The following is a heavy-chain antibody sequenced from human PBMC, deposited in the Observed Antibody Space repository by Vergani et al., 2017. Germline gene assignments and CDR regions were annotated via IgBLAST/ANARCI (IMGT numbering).Heavy chain of an antibody. J-gene: IGHJ3*02. D-gene: IGHD3-22*01. CDR1: GFTFSSYG. V-gene: IGHV3-30*18. CDR3: AKDRRGGDSSGWARYAFDI. Sequence: QVQLVESGGGVVQPGRSLRLSCAASGFTFSSYGMHWVRQAPVKGLEWVAVISYDGSDEYYADSVKGRFTISRDNSKNTLYLQMNSLRAEDTAVYYCAKDRRGGDSSGWARYAFDIWGQGTMVTVSS. CDR2: ISYDGSDE.